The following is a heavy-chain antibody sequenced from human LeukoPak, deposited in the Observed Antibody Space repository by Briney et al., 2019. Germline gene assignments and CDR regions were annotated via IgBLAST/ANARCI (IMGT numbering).Heavy chain of an antibody. CDR1: GFTFSSYW. D-gene: IGHD2-15*01. Sequence: GGSLRLSCAASGFTFSSYWMHWVRQAPGKGLVWVSRINSDGSSTSYADSVKGRFTISRDNAKNTLYLQMNSLRAEDTAVYYCAREHGYCSGGSCYYWFDPWGQGTLVTVSS. J-gene: IGHJ5*02. V-gene: IGHV3-74*01. CDR3: AREHGYCSGGSCYYWFDP. CDR2: INSDGSST.